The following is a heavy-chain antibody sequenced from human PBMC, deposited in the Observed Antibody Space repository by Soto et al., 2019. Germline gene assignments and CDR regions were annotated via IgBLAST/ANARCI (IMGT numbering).Heavy chain of an antibody. V-gene: IGHV3-11*06. CDR3: ERGLGSSWFFL. D-gene: IGHD6-13*01. CDR1: GCTFGDYA. CDR2: IDFDSSQI. J-gene: IGHJ5*02. Sequence: LRPSCAGAGCTFGDYAITWFRQAPGRGLEWLSYIDFDSSQIKYADYVMGRFTVSRDNDKDSLYIQMKSLRTEETAIYYCERGLGSSWFFLWGPGTLVTVSS.